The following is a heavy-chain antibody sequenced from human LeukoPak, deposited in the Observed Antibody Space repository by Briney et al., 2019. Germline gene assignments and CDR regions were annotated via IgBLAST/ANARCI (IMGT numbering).Heavy chain of an antibody. V-gene: IGHV3-21*01. CDR1: GFTFSSYS. CDR2: ISSDPSYI. CDR3: ARVWIAVADY. Sequence: GGSLRLSCAASGFTFSSYSMNWVRQAPGKGLEWVSSISSDPSYIYYADSVKGRFTISRDNGRNSLYLQMNSLRPEDTAIYYCARVWIAVADYWGQGSLVTVSS. J-gene: IGHJ4*02. D-gene: IGHD6-19*01.